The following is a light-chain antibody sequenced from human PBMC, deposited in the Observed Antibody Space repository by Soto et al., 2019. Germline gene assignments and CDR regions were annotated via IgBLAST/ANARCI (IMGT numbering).Light chain of an antibody. J-gene: IGLJ2*01. CDR3: QSYDSSLSVI. CDR1: SSNIGAGYD. Sequence: QSVLTQPPSVSGAPGQRVTISCTGSSSNIGAGYDVHWYQQLPGTAPKHLIYGNSNRPSGVPDRFSGSKSGTSASLAITGLQAEDEADYYCQSYDSSLSVIFGGRNKHTVL. CDR2: GNS. V-gene: IGLV1-40*01.